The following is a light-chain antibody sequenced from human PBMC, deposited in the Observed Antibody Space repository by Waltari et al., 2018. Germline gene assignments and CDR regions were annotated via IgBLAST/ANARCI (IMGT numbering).Light chain of an antibody. J-gene: IGKJ1*01. Sequence: IVMTQSPDSLTVSPGERPTINCRSSQSVSDHVNNKNYLDWYRQKPGPPPKLLISWATTRGFGVPDRFSGSASGTRFTLNISSLRPEGVAVYYCQQYYNTPPTFGQGAKVENK. V-gene: IGKV4-1*01. CDR3: QQYYNTPPT. CDR1: QSVSDHVNNKNY. CDR2: WAT.